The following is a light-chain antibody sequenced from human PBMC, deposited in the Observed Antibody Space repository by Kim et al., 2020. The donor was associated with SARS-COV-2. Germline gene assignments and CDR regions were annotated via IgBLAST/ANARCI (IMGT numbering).Light chain of an antibody. V-gene: IGLV1-47*01. J-gene: IGLJ1*01. Sequence: VTICCSGSNSNNGSNYVYWYQQCPGTAPKLLIYRNNQRPSGVPDRFSGSKSVTSASLAISGLRSEDEADYYCAAWDDSLSGFYVFGTGTKVTVL. CDR3: AAWDDSLSGFYV. CDR2: RNN. CDR1: NSNNGSNY.